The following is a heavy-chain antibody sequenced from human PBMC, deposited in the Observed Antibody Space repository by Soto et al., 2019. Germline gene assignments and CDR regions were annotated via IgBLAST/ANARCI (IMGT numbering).Heavy chain of an antibody. D-gene: IGHD3-16*01. J-gene: IGHJ4*02. CDR1: GNSFTSYW. CDR2: IYPGDSDT. Sequence: VECLSSWCQVSGNSFTSYWIGWVLQMPGKGLEWMGIIYPGDSDTRYSPSFQGQVTISADKSISTAYLQWSSLKASDTAMYYCARRGSSFLSKADYYFDYWGQGTMVTVSS. V-gene: IGHV5-51*01. CDR3: ARRGSSFLSKADYYFDY.